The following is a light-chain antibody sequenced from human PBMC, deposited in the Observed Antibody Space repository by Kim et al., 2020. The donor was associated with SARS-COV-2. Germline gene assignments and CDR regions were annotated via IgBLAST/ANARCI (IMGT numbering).Light chain of an antibody. CDR2: DKN. CDR3: NSRDTSGDHLV. CDR1: SLENSG. V-gene: IGLV3-19*01. Sequence: ALGQTVRITCHGDSLENSGATWNQQKPGQAPQLVIFDKNSRPSGISDRFSGSSSGSTASLTISGAQAGDEADYYCNSRDTSGDHLVFGGGTKVTVL. J-gene: IGLJ2*01.